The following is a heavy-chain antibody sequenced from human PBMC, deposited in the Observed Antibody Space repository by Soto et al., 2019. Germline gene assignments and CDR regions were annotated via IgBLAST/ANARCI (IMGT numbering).Heavy chain of an antibody. CDR2: IYYSGGT. CDR1: GGSISSFY. D-gene: IGHD3-22*01. V-gene: IGHV4-59*01. J-gene: IGHJ4*02. Sequence: NLSETLSLTCTVSGGSISSFYWSWIRQPPGKGLEWIGYIYYSGGTNYNPSLKSRVTIPVDTSKNQFSLKLSSVTAADTAVYFCTRGGIYYYDSSGYYDYWGQGALVTVSS. CDR3: TRGGIYYYDSSGYYDY.